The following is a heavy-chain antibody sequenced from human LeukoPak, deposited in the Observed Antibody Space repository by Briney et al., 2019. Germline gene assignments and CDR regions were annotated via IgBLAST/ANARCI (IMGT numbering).Heavy chain of an antibody. CDR2: IYYSGST. D-gene: IGHD6-19*01. CDR1: GGSISSYY. CDR3: ARQVAGYYFDY. J-gene: IGHJ4*02. Sequence: PLETLSLTCTVSGGSISSYYWSWIRQPPGKGLEWIGYIYYSGSTNYNPSLKSRVTISVDTPKNQFSLKLSSVTAADTAVYYCARQVAGYYFDYWGQGTLVTVSS. V-gene: IGHV4-59*01.